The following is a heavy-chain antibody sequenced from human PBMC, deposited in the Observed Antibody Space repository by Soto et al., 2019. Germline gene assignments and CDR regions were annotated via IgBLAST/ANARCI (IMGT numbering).Heavy chain of an antibody. V-gene: IGHV3-23*01. CDR3: AKSPGSHYYYAMDV. J-gene: IGHJ6*02. CDR1: GFIFSNYA. CDR2: ISYSGGST. Sequence: EVQVLESGGGLVQPGGSLRLSCAASGFIFSNYAFNWFRQAPGKGLEWVSGISYSGGSTNYADSVKGRFTFSRDNSKNTLYLQMDSLRAEDTAVYYCAKSPGSHYYYAMDVWGQGTTVTVSS.